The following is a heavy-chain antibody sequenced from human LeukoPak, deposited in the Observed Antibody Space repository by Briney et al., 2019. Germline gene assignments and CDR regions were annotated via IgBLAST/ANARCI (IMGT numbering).Heavy chain of an antibody. J-gene: IGHJ3*02. CDR1: GGSISSSSYY. Sequence: SETLSLTCTVSGGSISSSSYYWGWIRQPPGKGLEWIGSIYYSGSTYYNPSLKSRVTISVDTSKNQFSLKLSSVTAADTAVYYCARGLVLGVVAIDAFDIWGQGAMVTVSS. D-gene: IGHD2-15*01. CDR2: IYYSGST. V-gene: IGHV4-39*07. CDR3: ARGLVLGVVAIDAFDI.